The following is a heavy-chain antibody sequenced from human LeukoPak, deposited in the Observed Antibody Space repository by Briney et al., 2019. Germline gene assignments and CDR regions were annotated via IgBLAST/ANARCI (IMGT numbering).Heavy chain of an antibody. CDR2: ISSSSSTI. D-gene: IGHD6-13*01. J-gene: IGHJ4*02. CDR1: GFTFSSYS. CDR3: AHGGYGSSFPFDY. Sequence: PGGSLRLSCAASGFTFSSYSMNWVRQAPGKGLEWVSYISSSSSTIYYADSVKGRFTISRDNAKNSLYLQMNSLRAEDTAVYYCAHGGYGSSFPFDYWGQGILVTVSS. V-gene: IGHV3-48*01.